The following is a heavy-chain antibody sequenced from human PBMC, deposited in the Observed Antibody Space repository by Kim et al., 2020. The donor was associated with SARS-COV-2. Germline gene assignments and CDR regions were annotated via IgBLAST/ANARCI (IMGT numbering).Heavy chain of an antibody. CDR3: AKDPWGTRYFDY. CDR2: ISGSGADT. CDR1: GFTFRSYA. V-gene: IGHV3-23*01. D-gene: IGHD3-16*01. J-gene: IGHJ4*02. Sequence: GGSLRLSCAASGFTFRSYAMSWVRQAPGKGLEWVASISGSGADTYYADSVTGRFTISRDNSKNTVDLQMNSLRAEDTAVYYCAKDPWGTRYFDYWGQGT.